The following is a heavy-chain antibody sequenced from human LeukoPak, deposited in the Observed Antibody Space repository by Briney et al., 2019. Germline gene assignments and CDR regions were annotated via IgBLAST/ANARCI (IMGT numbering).Heavy chain of an antibody. D-gene: IGHD2-15*01. J-gene: IGHJ4*02. V-gene: IGHV3-33*06. CDR1: GFTFSSYG. Sequence: GSLRLSCAASGFTFSSYGMHWVRQAPGKGLEWVALIWYDGSDKYYADSVKGRFTISRDNSKNTLYLQMNSLRAEDTAVYYCAKGYCSGGSCAHFDYWGQGTLVTVSS. CDR2: IWYDGSDK. CDR3: AKGYCSGGSCAHFDY.